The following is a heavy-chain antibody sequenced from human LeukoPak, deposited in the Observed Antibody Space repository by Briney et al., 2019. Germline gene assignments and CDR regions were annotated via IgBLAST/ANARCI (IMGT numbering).Heavy chain of an antibody. Sequence: HPGGSLRLSCAASGFTFNNYWMTWVRQAPGKGLEWVANINQGGSVKYYVDSVKGRFTISRDDAKNSLYVQMNSLRDEDTAVYYCARVGYSGWNLEYWGQGTLVTVSS. D-gene: IGHD5-12*01. CDR3: ARVGYSGWNLEY. V-gene: IGHV3-7*01. CDR2: INQGGSVK. J-gene: IGHJ4*02. CDR1: GFTFNNYW.